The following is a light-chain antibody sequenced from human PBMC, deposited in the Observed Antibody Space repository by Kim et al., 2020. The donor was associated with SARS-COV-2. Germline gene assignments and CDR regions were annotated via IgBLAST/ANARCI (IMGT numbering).Light chain of an antibody. J-gene: IGKJ4*01. Sequence: LSLVPGERAPPPSRSSQSVSSTLAWYQQKPGRGPRLLIYDASNRATGIPARFSGRGSGTDFTLTIRSLEPEDCAVYYCQQRSNWLTFGGGTKLEI. CDR3: QQRSNWLT. V-gene: IGKV3-11*01. CDR1: QSVSST. CDR2: DAS.